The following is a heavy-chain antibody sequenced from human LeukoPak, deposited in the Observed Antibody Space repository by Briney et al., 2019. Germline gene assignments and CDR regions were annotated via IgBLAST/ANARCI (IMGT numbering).Heavy chain of an antibody. D-gene: IGHD4-17*01. V-gene: IGHV4-4*02. CDR1: AGSISSSNW. J-gene: IGHJ4*02. Sequence: SRTLSLTCGVAAGSISSSNWWSWVRQPPGKGLEWSGEIYRSGSTNYNPSLKSRVTISVDKSKNQFSLKLSSVTAADTAVYYCARASHDYGECSHFDYWGQGTLVTVSS. CDR3: ARASHDYGECSHFDY. CDR2: IYRSGST.